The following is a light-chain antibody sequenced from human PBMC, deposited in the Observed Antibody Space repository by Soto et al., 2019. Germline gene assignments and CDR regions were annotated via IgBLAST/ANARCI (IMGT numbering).Light chain of an antibody. J-gene: IGLJ2*01. V-gene: IGLV1-40*01. CDR3: QSYDSSLSGWKV. CDR2: GNS. Sequence: QSVLTQPPSVSGAPGQRVTISRTGSSSNIGAGYVVHWYQQLPGTAPKLLIYGNSNRPSGVPDRFSGSKSGTSASLAITGLQAEDEADYYCQSYDSSLSGWKVFGGGTKLTVL. CDR1: SSNIGAGYV.